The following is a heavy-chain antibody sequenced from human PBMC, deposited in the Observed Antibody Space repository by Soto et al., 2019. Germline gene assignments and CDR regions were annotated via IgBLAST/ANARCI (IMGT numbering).Heavy chain of an antibody. V-gene: IGHV1-69*13. J-gene: IGHJ4*02. CDR3: ASGPAIEAPDY. Sequence: SVKVSCKASGGTFSSYAISWVRQAPGQGLEWMGGIIPIFGTANYAQKFQGRVTITADESTSTAYMELSSLRSEDTAVHYCASGPAIEAPDYWGQGTLVTVSS. CDR1: GGTFSSYA. CDR2: IIPIFGTA.